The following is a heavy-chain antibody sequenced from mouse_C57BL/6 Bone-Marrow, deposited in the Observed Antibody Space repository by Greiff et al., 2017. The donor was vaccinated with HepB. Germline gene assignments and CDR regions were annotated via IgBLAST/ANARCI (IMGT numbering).Heavy chain of an antibody. CDR1: GFTFSDYG. CDR2: ISSGSSTI. J-gene: IGHJ1*03. Sequence: DVMLVESGGGLVKPGGSLKLSCAASGFTFSDYGMHWVRQAPEKGLEWVAYISSGSSTIYYADTVKGRFTISRDNAKNTLFLQMTSLRSEDTAMYYCARKDQYYGSSWDWYFDVWGTGTTVTVSS. D-gene: IGHD1-1*01. V-gene: IGHV5-17*01. CDR3: ARKDQYYGSSWDWYFDV.